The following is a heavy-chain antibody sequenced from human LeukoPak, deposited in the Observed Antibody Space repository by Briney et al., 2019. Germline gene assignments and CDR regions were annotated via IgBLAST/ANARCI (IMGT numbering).Heavy chain of an antibody. J-gene: IGHJ5*02. D-gene: IGHD2-15*01. Sequence: GGSLRLSCAASGFTFSSYAMSWVRQPPGKGLEWAANIKQDGKNTYYVDSVKGRFTISRDNAKNSLSLQMNTLRVEDTAVYYCARDASLYCSGKTCYWAFDLWGQGTPVTVSS. CDR2: IKQDGKNT. CDR1: GFTFSSYA. CDR3: ARDASLYCSGKTCYWAFDL. V-gene: IGHV3-7*01.